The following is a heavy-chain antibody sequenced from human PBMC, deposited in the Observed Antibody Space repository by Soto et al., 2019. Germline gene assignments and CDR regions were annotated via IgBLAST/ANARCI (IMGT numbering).Heavy chain of an antibody. D-gene: IGHD6-19*01. J-gene: IGHJ4*02. CDR2: INSGASAT. Sequence: EVQLVESGGGLVQPGGSLRLSCAASGFTFSTSWMHWVRQAAGKGLVWVSRINSGASATNYADSVKGRFTISRDNAKNVLYLQLDSLSEEDMAVHYCAICPSCWFGYDYWGQGALVSISS. CDR1: GFTFSTSW. CDR3: AICPSCWFGYDY. V-gene: IGHV3-74*01.